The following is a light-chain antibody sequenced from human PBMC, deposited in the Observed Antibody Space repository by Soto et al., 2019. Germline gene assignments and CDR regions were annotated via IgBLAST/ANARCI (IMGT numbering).Light chain of an antibody. CDR3: QQSYSTPPT. J-gene: IGKJ1*01. V-gene: IGKV1-5*03. CDR2: KAS. Sequence: DTQMTQSPSTLSASVGDRVTITCRASQSISSWLAWYQQKPGKAPKLLIYKASTLKSGVPSRFSGSGSGTDFTLTISSLQPEDFATYYCQQSYSTPPTFGQGTKVDIK. CDR1: QSISSW.